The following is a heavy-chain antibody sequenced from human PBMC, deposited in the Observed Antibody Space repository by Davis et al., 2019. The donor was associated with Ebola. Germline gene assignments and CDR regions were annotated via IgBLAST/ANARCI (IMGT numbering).Heavy chain of an antibody. D-gene: IGHD6-13*01. J-gene: IGHJ6*02. V-gene: IGHV3-30*03. Sequence: GESLKISCAASGFTFSSYGMHWVRQAPGKGLEWVAVISYDGSNKYYADSVKGRFTISSDNSKNTLYLQMNSLRAEDTAVYYCARAISSSWYGGAYYYYGMDVWGQGTTVTVSS. CDR3: ARAISSSWYGGAYYYYGMDV. CDR1: GFTFSSYG. CDR2: ISYDGSNK.